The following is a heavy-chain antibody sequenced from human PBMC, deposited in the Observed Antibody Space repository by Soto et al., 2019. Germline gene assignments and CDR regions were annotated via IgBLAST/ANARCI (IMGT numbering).Heavy chain of an antibody. Sequence: SVKVSCKASGGTFSSYAISWVRQAPGQGLELMGGIIPIFGTANYAQKFQGRVTITADESTSTAYMELSSLRSEDTAVYYCARGLDLPNPFDYWGQGTLVTVSS. CDR2: IIPIFGTA. CDR1: GGTFSSYA. V-gene: IGHV1-69*13. CDR3: ARGLDLPNPFDY. J-gene: IGHJ4*02.